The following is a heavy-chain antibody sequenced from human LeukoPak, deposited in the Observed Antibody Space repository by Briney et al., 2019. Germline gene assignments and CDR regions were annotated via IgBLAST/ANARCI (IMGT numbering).Heavy chain of an antibody. V-gene: IGHV1-2*02. J-gene: IGHJ3*01. CDR1: GYTFTGYY. CDR3: ARDRALAGTNVDAFDF. Sequence: ASVKVSCKASGYTFTGYYIHWVRQAPGQGLEWMGWINPNSDVTNYAQTFQGRVTMTRDTSISTAYMELRRLRSDDAAAYYCARDRALAGTNVDAFDFWGQGTMVTVSS. CDR2: INPNSDVT. D-gene: IGHD6-19*01.